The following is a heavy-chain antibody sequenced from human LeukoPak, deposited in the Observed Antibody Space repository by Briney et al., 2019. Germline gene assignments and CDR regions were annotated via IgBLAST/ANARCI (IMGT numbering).Heavy chain of an antibody. CDR2: IFYTGNT. V-gene: IGHV4-39*02. D-gene: IGHD6-13*01. Sequence: SETLSLTCTVSGGSISSHHWGWIRQPPGEGLEWIGTIFYTGNTYYSPSLKTRVTMSVATSKNHFSLNLSSGTAADTAFYYCARRAAAAGTIPEYYFDYWGQGTLVTVSS. CDR3: ARRAAAAGTIPEYYFDY. CDR1: GGSISSHH. J-gene: IGHJ4*02.